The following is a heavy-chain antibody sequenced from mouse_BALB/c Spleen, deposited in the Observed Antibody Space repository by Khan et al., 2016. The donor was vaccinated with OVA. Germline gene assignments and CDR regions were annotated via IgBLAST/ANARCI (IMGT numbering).Heavy chain of an antibody. D-gene: IGHD2-14*01. CDR3: VRDGAYHRHDGLFAY. V-gene: IGHV1-4*01. Sequence: QVQLKQSGAELARPGASAKMSCKASGYTFTSYTIHWIKKRPGQGLEWIGYINPSNGYTNYNQKFKDKATWTTDKSSTTAYLQLSSLTSDDSAVYNCVRDGAYHRHDGLFAYWGQGTLVTVSA. CDR2: INPSNGYT. CDR1: GYTFTSYT. J-gene: IGHJ3*01.